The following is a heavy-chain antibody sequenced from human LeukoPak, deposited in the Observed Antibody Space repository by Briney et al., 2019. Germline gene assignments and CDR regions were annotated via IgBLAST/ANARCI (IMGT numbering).Heavy chain of an antibody. CDR3: ARGSYGPVWIAAAGTYLDY. D-gene: IGHD6-13*01. J-gene: IGHJ4*02. V-gene: IGHV4-4*02. CDR1: GGSIRSSNW. Sequence: PSGPLSLTCAVSGGSIRSSNWGSWARQPPGKGLGWFGEIYHSGSTNYNPSLKSRVTISVDKSKNQFSLKLSSVTAADTAVYYCARGSYGPVWIAAAGTYLDYWGQGTLVTVSS. CDR2: IYHSGST.